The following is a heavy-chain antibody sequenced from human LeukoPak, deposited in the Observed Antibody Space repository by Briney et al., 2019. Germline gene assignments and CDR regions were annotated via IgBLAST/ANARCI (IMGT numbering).Heavy chain of an antibody. V-gene: IGHV3-30*02. CDR2: IRYDGSNK. Sequence: PGGSLRLSCAASGFTFSSYGMHWVRQAPGKGLEWVAFIRYDGSNKYYADSVKGRFTISRDNSKNTLYLQMNSLRGEDTAVYYCAKGRQLRRSDAFDIWGQGTMVTVSS. CDR1: GFTFSSYG. D-gene: IGHD1-26*01. J-gene: IGHJ3*02. CDR3: AKGRQLRRSDAFDI.